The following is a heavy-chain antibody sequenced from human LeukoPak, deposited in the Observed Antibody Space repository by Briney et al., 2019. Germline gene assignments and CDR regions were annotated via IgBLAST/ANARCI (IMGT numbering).Heavy chain of an antibody. V-gene: IGHV1-8*01. D-gene: IGHD3-9*01. Sequence: ASVKVSCKASGYTFTSYDINWVRQATGQGLEWMGWMNPNSGNTGYAQKFQGRVTMTRNTSISTAYMELSSLRSEDTTVYYCARGRRGFLTGYHPFDYWGQGTLVTVSS. J-gene: IGHJ4*02. CDR1: GYTFTSYD. CDR2: MNPNSGNT. CDR3: ARGRRGFLTGYHPFDY.